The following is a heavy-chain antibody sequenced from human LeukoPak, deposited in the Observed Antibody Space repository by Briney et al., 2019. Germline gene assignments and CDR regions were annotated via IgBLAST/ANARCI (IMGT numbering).Heavy chain of an antibody. J-gene: IGHJ6*02. CDR2: ISYDGSNK. CDR1: GFTFSSYG. V-gene: IGHV3-30*18. CDR3: AKSIVVVIIYYFSMDV. D-gene: IGHD3-22*01. Sequence: GGSLRLSCAASGFTFSSYGMHWVRQAPGKGLEWVAVISYDGSNKYYADSVKGRFTISRDNSKNTLYLQMNSLRAEDAAVYYCAKSIVVVIIYYFSMDVWGQGTTVTVSS.